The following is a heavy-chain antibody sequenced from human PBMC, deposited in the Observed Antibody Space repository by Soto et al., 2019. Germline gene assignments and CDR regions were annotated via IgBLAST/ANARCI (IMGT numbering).Heavy chain of an antibody. V-gene: IGHV3-48*03. CDR3: ATRLSVSYGPLFDQ. D-gene: IGHD3-16*01. Sequence: EVQLEESGGGLVQPGGSLRLACAGSGFKFSSYEMNWVRQAPGKGLEWLSFILHSGDIIYYADSVKGRFTISRDNAKNSLYLQMNTLRLEDTAIYYCATRLSVSYGPLFDQWGQGTLVTVSS. J-gene: IGHJ4*02. CDR1: GFKFSSYE. CDR2: ILHSGDII.